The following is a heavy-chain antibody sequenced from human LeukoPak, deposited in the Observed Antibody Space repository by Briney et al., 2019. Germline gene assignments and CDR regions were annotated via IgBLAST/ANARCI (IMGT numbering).Heavy chain of an antibody. Sequence: PGGSLRLSCAASGFTFSSYEMNWVRQAPGKGLEWVSYISSSGSTIYYADSVKGRFTISRDNAKNSLYLQMNSLRAEDTAVYYCARDGQYYYGSGSYPSTPLDAFDIWGQGTMVTVSS. CDR3: ARDGQYYYGSGSYPSTPLDAFDI. CDR1: GFTFSSYE. J-gene: IGHJ3*02. CDR2: ISSSGSTI. V-gene: IGHV3-48*03. D-gene: IGHD3-10*01.